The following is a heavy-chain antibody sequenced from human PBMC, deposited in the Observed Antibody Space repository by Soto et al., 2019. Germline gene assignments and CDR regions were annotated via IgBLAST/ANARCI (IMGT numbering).Heavy chain of an antibody. CDR2: IIPIFGTA. Sequence: GASVKVSCKASGGTFSSYAISWVRQAPGQGLEWMGGIIPIFGTANYAQKFQGRVTITADESTSTAYMELSSLRSEDTAVYYCARDQITGTTRAWFDPWGQGTLVTVSS. V-gene: IGHV1-69*13. CDR3: ARDQITGTTRAWFDP. D-gene: IGHD1-7*01. J-gene: IGHJ5*02. CDR1: GGTFSSYA.